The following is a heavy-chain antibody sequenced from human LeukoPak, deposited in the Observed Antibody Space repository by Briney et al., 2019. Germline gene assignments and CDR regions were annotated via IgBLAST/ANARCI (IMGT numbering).Heavy chain of an antibody. V-gene: IGHV3-7*01. Sequence: GGSLRLSCAASGFTFSTYWMGWVRQAPGKGLEWVAKIKPDGSEKDHVDSVKGRFTISRDNAKNSLYLQLNSLRAEDTAVYYCARSRFYLDYWGQGTLVTVSS. CDR3: ARSRFYLDY. CDR2: IKPDGSEK. CDR1: GFTFSTYW. J-gene: IGHJ4*02.